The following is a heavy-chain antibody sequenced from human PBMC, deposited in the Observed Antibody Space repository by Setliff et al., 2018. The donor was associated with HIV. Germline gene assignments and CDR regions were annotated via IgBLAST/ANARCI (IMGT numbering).Heavy chain of an antibody. CDR3: ARLCMLYEVGYYYYYMDV. CDR2: ISSSSTHI. V-gene: IGHV3-21*01. CDR1: GFTFSSYS. Sequence: GGSLRLSCAASGFTFSSYSMNWVRQAPGKGLEWVSSISSSSTHIYYADSVKGRFTISRDNAKNSLYLQMNSLRAADTAVYYCARLCMLYEVGYYYYYMDVWG. D-gene: IGHD2-8*01. J-gene: IGHJ6*03.